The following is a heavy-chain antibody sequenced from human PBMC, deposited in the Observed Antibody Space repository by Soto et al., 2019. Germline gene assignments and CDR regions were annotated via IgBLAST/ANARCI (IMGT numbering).Heavy chain of an antibody. CDR1: VFTCSNYA. CDR2: ISGGGDGT. D-gene: IGHD6-19*01. CDR3: ARGGYSRGWSFDY. J-gene: IGHJ4*02. V-gene: IGHV3-23*01. Sequence: WWSLRLSCSASVFTCSNYAMSWFRRAPGTGLEWVSTISGGGDGTYYSDSVKGRFTISRDNSKNTLYLQINSLRADDTAVFHCARGGYSRGWSFDYWGQGTLVTVSS.